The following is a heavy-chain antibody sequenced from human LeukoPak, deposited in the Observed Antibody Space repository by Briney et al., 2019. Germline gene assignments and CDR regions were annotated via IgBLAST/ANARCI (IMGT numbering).Heavy chain of an antibody. CDR3: ARARKGYYFDY. Sequence: GGSLRLSCAASGFTFTDNYMIWIRQAPGKGLECVSYISNTGSTTYYADPVKGRFTISRDNAKNSLYLQMNSLRAEDTAVYYCARARKGYYFDYWGQGTLVTVSS. D-gene: IGHD1-14*01. CDR1: GFTFTDNY. V-gene: IGHV3-11*04. J-gene: IGHJ4*02. CDR2: ISNTGSTT.